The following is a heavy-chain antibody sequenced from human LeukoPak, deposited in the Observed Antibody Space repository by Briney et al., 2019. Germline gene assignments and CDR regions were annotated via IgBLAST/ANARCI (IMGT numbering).Heavy chain of an antibody. D-gene: IGHD3-22*01. CDR2: ISHTGSA. Sequence: LQTLSLTCAVSGGSLSSGGYSWSWSPQAPGEGVEMIGYISHTGSARYNPPLTSRVTISLYRGKNQFSLELSSVTAAETAVYYCARAWYYYDSSGSRKNYYYYGMAVWGQGTTVTVSS. CDR3: ARAWYYYDSSGSRKNYYYYGMAV. V-gene: IGHV4-30-2*01. J-gene: IGHJ6*02. CDR1: GGSLSSGGYS.